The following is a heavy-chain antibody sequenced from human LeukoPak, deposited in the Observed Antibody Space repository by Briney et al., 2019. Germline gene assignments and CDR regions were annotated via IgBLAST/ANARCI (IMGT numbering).Heavy chain of an antibody. V-gene: IGHV3-7*01. Sequence: GGSLRLSCAASEFIISPYSMSWVRQAPGKGLEWVANIKQDGSEKYNVDSAKGRFTISRDNAKNSLYLQMNSLRAEDTAVYYCARWLELMRNFDWWGQGTLVTVSS. CDR1: EFIISPYS. CDR3: ARWLELMRNFDW. CDR2: IKQDGSEK. J-gene: IGHJ4*02. D-gene: IGHD5-24*01.